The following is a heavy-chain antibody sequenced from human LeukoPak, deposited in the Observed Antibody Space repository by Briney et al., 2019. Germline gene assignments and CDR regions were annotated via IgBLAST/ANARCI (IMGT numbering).Heavy chain of an antibody. CDR3: ARESDIVLMVYATRAYYFDY. CDR2: IWYDGSNK. V-gene: IGHV3-33*01. J-gene: IGHJ4*02. D-gene: IGHD2-8*01. Sequence: TGGSLRLSCAASGFTFSSYGMHWVRQAPGKGLEWVAVIWYDGSNKYYADSVKGRFTISRDNSKNTLYLQMNSLRAEDTAVYYCARESDIVLMVYATRAYYFDYWGQGTLVTVSS. CDR1: GFTFSSYG.